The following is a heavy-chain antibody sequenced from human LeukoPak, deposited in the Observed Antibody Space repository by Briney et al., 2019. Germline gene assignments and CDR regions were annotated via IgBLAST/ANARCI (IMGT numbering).Heavy chain of an antibody. CDR2: ISGAGVTI. CDR1: GFTFSSYG. Sequence: GGSLRLSCVASGFTFSSYGMNWVRQAPGKGLEWVSAISGAGVTIFYADSVKGRFTISRDNSRNTLYLQTNSLRAEDTAVYYCAKGTSMNTFFDYWGQGTLVTVSS. V-gene: IGHV3-23*01. J-gene: IGHJ4*02. D-gene: IGHD2/OR15-2a*01. CDR3: AKGTSMNTFFDY.